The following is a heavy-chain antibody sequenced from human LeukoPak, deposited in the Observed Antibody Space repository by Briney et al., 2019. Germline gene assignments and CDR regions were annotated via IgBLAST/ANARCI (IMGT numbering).Heavy chain of an antibody. CDR1: GGSISSYY. CDR2: IYDSGGT. Sequence: SETLSLTCPVSGGSISSYYWNWIRQPPGKGLEWIGYIYDSGGTNYNPSLKSRVTISVDTSKNQFSLKLSSVTAADTAVYYCARSSGWRYWYFDLWGRGTLVTVSS. V-gene: IGHV4-59*01. D-gene: IGHD6-19*01. CDR3: ARSSGWRYWYFDL. J-gene: IGHJ2*01.